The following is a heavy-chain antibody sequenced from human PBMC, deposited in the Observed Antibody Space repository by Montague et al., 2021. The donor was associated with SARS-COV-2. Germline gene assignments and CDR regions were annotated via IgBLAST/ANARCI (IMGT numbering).Heavy chain of an antibody. Sequence: PALVKPTQTLTLTCTFSGLSLSTSGVGVGWIRQPPGKALEWLIVIYWDDDKHYSPSLKSRLTITKDTSKNQMVLKMTNMDPVDTGTYYCVGGGTRPEIWGQGTMVIVSS. V-gene: IGHV2-5*04. D-gene: IGHD1-14*01. CDR3: VGGGTRPEI. J-gene: IGHJ3*02. CDR2: IYWDDDK. CDR1: GLSLSTSGVG.